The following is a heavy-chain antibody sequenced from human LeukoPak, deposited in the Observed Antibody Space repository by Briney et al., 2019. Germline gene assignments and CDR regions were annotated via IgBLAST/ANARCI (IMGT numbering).Heavy chain of an antibody. CDR3: ARDSRILEWLPTSLDY. J-gene: IGHJ4*02. V-gene: IGHV1-2*02. Sequence: ASVEVSCKASGYTFTDYSIHWVRQVPGQGLEWMGWINPNSDGTNYAQKFQGRVTITRDTSISTAYMELSRLRSDDTAMYYCARDSRILEWLPTSLDYWGQGTLVTVSS. CDR1: GYTFTDYS. D-gene: IGHD3-3*01. CDR2: INPNSDGT.